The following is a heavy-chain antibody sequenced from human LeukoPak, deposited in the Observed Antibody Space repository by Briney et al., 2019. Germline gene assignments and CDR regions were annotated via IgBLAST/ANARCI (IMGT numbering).Heavy chain of an antibody. CDR3: ARRRYCSSTSCYGGVDGFDI. Sequence: GESLKISCKGSGYGFTNYWVGWVRQMPGKGLEWMGIIYPGDSDTRYRPSFQGQVIISADKSFSTAYLQWSSLKASDTAMDYCARRRYCSSTSCYGGVDGFDIWGQGTMVTVSS. J-gene: IGHJ3*02. V-gene: IGHV5-51*01. CDR1: GYGFTNYW. CDR2: IYPGDSDT. D-gene: IGHD2-2*01.